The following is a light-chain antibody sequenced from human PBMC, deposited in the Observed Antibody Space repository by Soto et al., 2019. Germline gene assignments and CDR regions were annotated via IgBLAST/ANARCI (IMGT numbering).Light chain of an antibody. CDR3: HQYYSYPPT. CDR2: AAS. CDR1: QGISSY. J-gene: IGKJ4*01. V-gene: IGKV1-8*01. Sequence: AIRMTQSPSSLSACTGDRVTITFLASQGISSYLAWYQQKPGKAPKLLIYAASTLQSGVPSRFSGSGSGTDFTLTISCLQSEDFATYYCHQYYSYPPTFGGGTKVDIK.